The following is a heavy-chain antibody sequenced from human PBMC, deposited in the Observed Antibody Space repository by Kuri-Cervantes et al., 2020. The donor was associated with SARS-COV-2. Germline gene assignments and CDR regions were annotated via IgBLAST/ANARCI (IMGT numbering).Heavy chain of an antibody. J-gene: IGHJ4*02. Sequence: GESLKISCAASGFTFSSYWMSWVRQAPGKGLEWVANIKQDGSEKYYVDSVKGRFTISGDNAKNSLYLQMNSLRAEDTAVYYCARDILSFLGTHYFDYWGQGTLVTVSS. CDR1: GFTFSSYW. D-gene: IGHD3-16*02. CDR2: IKQDGSEK. CDR3: ARDILSFLGTHYFDY. V-gene: IGHV3-7*01.